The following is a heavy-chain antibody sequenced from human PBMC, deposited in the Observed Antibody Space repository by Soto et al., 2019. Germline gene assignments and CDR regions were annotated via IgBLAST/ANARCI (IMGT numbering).Heavy chain of an antibody. CDR1: GFTVSNNY. CDR3: ATAPGGGGY. V-gene: IGHV3-53*01. Sequence: EVQLVESGGGLIQPGGSLRLSCAVSGFTVSNNYMSWVRQAPGKGLEGVSVIYSGGYTAYGDSVKGRFTISRDNSKNTPYLQTHTVRADAPAVFFGATAPGGGGYWGQGTLVTVSS. D-gene: IGHD3-10*01. J-gene: IGHJ4*02. CDR2: IYSGGYT.